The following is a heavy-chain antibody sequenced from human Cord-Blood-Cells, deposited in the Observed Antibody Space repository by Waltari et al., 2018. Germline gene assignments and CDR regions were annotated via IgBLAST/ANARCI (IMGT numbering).Heavy chain of an antibody. Sequence: QVQLQESGPGLVKPSQTLSLTCTVSGGSISSGGYYWSWIRQHPGKGLEWIGYIYYRGSTYYNPSLKSRVTISVDTSKNQFSLKLSSVTAADTAVYYCARADRVYDILTGHDAFDIWGQGTMVTVSS. CDR1: GGSISSGGYY. CDR2: IYYRGST. V-gene: IGHV4-31*03. CDR3: ARADRVYDILTGHDAFDI. J-gene: IGHJ3*02. D-gene: IGHD3-9*01.